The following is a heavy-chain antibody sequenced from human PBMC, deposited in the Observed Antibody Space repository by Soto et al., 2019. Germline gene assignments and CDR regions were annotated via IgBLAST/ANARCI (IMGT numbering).Heavy chain of an antibody. V-gene: IGHV4-34*12. CDR1: GGSFTGYY. D-gene: IGHD3-3*01. Sequence: PAETLTLSCAVYGGSFTGYYSSWIRQPPGNGLEWIGEIIHSGSTNYTPSLKSRVTISLDTSKTPLSLKLSSVTAADTAVYYCARCMKRIPIFGVVRFGMDVCGQGTTVTVSS. J-gene: IGHJ6*02. CDR2: IIHSGST. CDR3: ARCMKRIPIFGVVRFGMDV.